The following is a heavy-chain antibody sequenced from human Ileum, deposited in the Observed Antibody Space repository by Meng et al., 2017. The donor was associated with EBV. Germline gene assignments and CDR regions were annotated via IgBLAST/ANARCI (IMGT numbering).Heavy chain of an antibody. Sequence: QGQRRESGPGLMNPPHTLSLTGACSGYSKSSPNWWGWFRQPPGKGLEWIGYIYYSGSTSYNPSLKSRVTMSVDTSKNQFSLNLNSVTAVDTAVYYCARNVPGTSAYYDWGQGTLVTVSS. D-gene: IGHD3-22*01. V-gene: IGHV4-28*01. CDR1: GYSKSSPNW. CDR2: IYYSGST. CDR3: ARNVPGTSAYYD. J-gene: IGHJ4*02.